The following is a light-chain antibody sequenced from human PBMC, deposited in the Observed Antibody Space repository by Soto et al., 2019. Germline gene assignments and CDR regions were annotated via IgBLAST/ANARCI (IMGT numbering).Light chain of an antibody. CDR2: DAS. CDR1: QSISSY. V-gene: IGKV3-11*01. CDR3: QQRNNWPPIT. J-gene: IGKJ5*01. Sequence: EIVMTQAPATLCVSPGERATLSCRASQSISSYLAWYQQKPGQAPRLLIYDASNRATGIPARFSGGGSETDFTLTIRSLEPEDFAVYYCQQRNNWPPITFGQGTRLEIK.